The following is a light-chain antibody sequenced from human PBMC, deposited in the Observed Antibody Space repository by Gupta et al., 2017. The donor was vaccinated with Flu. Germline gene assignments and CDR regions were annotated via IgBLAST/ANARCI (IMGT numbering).Light chain of an antibody. J-gene: IGLJ3*02. CDR1: SSDVGAYNY. V-gene: IGLV2-11*01. CDR3: CSNAGSYTWM. CDR2: DVT. Sequence: QSSLTQPRSVSGSPGQSVTISCTGASSDVGAYNYVSWYQQHPGKAPAVIIFDVTNRPSGVPDRFSGSKSGNTASLTISGLQAEDEADYYCCSNAGSYTWMFGGGTKLAVL.